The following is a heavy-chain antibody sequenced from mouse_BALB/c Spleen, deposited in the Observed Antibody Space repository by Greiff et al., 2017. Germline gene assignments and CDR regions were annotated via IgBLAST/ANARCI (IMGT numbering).Heavy chain of an antibody. CDR3: ARWDYYGNYFDY. J-gene: IGHJ2*01. V-gene: IGHV3-2*02. Sequence: VQLKESGPGLVKPSQSLSLTCTVTGYSITSDYAWNWIRQFPGNKLEWMGYISYSGSTSYNPSLKSRISITRDTSKNQFFLQLNSVTTEDTATYYCARWDYYGNYFDYWGQGTTLTVSS. CDR2: ISYSGST. CDR1: GYSITSDYA. D-gene: IGHD2-1*01.